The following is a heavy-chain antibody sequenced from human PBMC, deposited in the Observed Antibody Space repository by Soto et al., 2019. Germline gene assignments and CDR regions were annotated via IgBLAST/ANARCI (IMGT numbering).Heavy chain of an antibody. CDR1: GGTFSSYA. J-gene: IGHJ6*02. CDR3: ARHNYDFWRGYYYYYGMDV. Sequence: QVQLVQSGAEVKKPGSSVKVSCKASGGTFSSYAISWVRQAPGQGLEWMGGIIPIFGTANYAQKFQRRVTITADESTSTAYMELRSLRSDDTAVYYCARHNYDFWRGYYYYYGMDVWGQGTTVTVSS. CDR2: IIPIFGTA. D-gene: IGHD3-3*01. V-gene: IGHV1-69*01.